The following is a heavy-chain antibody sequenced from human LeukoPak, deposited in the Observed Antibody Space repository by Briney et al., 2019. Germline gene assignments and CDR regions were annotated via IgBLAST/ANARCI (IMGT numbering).Heavy chain of an antibody. Sequence: ASVKVSCKASGYTFTSYAMNWVRQAPGQGLEWMGWINTNTGNPTYAQGFTGRFVFSLDTSVSTAYLQISSLKAEDTAVYYCARHSRIAAAGISAFDTWGQGTMVTVSS. D-gene: IGHD6-13*01. J-gene: IGHJ3*02. CDR1: GYTFTSYA. CDR2: INTNTGNP. V-gene: IGHV7-4-1*02. CDR3: ARHSRIAAAGISAFDT.